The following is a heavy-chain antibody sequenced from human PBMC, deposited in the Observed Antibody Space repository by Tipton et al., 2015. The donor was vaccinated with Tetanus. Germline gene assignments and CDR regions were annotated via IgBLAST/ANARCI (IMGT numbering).Heavy chain of an antibody. D-gene: IGHD3-10*02. CDR3: ARVSLFGDLSHYYGMDV. V-gene: IGHV3-21*04. CDR2: ISSSSSYI. CDR1: GFTFSSYS. Sequence: VQLVQSGGGLVKPGGSLRLSCAASGFTFSSYSMNWVRQAPGKGLEWVSSISSSSSYIYYADSVKGRFTISRDNAKNSLYLQMNSLRAEDTAVYYCARVSLFGDLSHYYGMDVWGQGTTVTVSS. J-gene: IGHJ6*02.